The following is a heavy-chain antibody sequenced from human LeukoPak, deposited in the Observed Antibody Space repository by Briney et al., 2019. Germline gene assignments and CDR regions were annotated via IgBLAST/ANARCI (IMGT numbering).Heavy chain of an antibody. CDR3: ARGRYYYDSSGYYLD. Sequence: SETLSLTCTVSGGSISSYYWSWIRQPAGKGLEWIGRIYTSGSTNYNPSLKSRVTMSVDTSKNQFSLKLSSVTAADTAVYYCARGRYYYDSSGYYLDWGQGTLVTVSS. CDR1: GGSISSYY. V-gene: IGHV4-4*07. CDR2: IYTSGST. D-gene: IGHD3-22*01. J-gene: IGHJ4*02.